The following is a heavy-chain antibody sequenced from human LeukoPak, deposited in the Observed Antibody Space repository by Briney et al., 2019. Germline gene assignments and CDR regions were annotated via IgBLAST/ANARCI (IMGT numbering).Heavy chain of an antibody. CDR3: VRDPSNSSGWRAFFDY. V-gene: IGHV1-69*04. J-gene: IGHJ4*02. Sequence: ASVKDSCKASAGTFSSYAISWVRQAPGQGLEWMGRIIPILGIANYAQKFQGRVTITADKSTSTAYMELSSLRSEDTAVYYCVRDPSNSSGWRAFFDYWGQGTLVTVSS. CDR2: IIPILGIA. D-gene: IGHD6-19*01. CDR1: AGTFSSYA.